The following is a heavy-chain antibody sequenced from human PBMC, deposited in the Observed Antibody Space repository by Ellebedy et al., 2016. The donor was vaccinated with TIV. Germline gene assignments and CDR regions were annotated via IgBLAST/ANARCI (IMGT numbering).Heavy chain of an antibody. J-gene: IGHJ5*02. CDR1: GYSFSNYW. Sequence: GGSLRLSCKGSGYSFSNYWITWVRQMPGKGLEWMGRIDPSDSSAHYSPSFQGHVTFSADKSITTAYLQWSSLKASDTAMYYCSRGAFNYFNHVNYFDPWGQGTLVIVSS. D-gene: IGHD2/OR15-2a*01. CDR2: IDPSDSSA. V-gene: IGHV5-10-1*01. CDR3: SRGAFNYFNHVNYFDP.